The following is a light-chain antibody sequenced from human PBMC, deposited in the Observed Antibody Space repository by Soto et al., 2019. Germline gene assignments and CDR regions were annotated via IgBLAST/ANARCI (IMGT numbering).Light chain of an antibody. CDR1: QSVLYSSNNKNY. CDR2: WAS. V-gene: IGKV4-1*01. CDR3: QQYYSART. Sequence: DIVMTQSPDSLAVSLGERATINCKSSQSVLYSSNNKNYLTWYQQKPGQPPKLLIYWASTRESGVPDRFSGSGSGTDLTLTIGSLQVEDVTVYYCQQYYSARTFGQGTKVEIK. J-gene: IGKJ1*01.